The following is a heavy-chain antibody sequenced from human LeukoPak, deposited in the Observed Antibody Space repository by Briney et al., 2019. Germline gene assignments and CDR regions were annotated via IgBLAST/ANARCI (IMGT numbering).Heavy chain of an antibody. CDR1: GFTFSSYE. D-gene: IGHD3-22*01. J-gene: IGHJ4*02. CDR3: VRDKYDSSGRFDY. Sequence: GGSLRLSCAAPGFTFSSYEMSWVRQAPGKGLEWVSYISGGGGTIYYVDSVKGRFTISRDNAKSSLYLQMNSLRAEDTAVYYCVRDKYDSSGRFDYWGQATLVTVSS. V-gene: IGHV3-48*03. CDR2: ISGGGGTI.